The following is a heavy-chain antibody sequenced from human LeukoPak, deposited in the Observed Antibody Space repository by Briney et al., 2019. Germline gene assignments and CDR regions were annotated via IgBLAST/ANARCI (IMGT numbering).Heavy chain of an antibody. CDR3: ARAAAMITFGGVIVIPEPFDY. CDR1: GFTFSSYG. D-gene: IGHD3-16*02. J-gene: IGHJ4*02. Sequence: GGSLRLSCAASGFTFSSYGMHWVRQAPGKGLEWVAFIRYDGSSKHYADSVKGRFTISRDNSKNTLYLQVNSLRAEDTAVYYCARAAAMITFGGVIVIPEPFDYWGQGTLVTVSS. CDR2: IRYDGSSK. V-gene: IGHV3-30*02.